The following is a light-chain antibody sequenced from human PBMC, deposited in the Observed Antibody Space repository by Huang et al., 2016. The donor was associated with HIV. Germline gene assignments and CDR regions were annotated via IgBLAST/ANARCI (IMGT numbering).Light chain of an antibody. Sequence: EIVMTQSPATLSVSAGERATLSCRASQTIGNNLAWYQQRPGQAPRLLFDGASTRTTDVPARFSGTGSETEFNLTINSLQSEDFGIYYCQHHNNWPPYTFGQGTRLEI. V-gene: IGKV3-15*01. J-gene: IGKJ2*01. CDR2: GAS. CDR1: QTIGNN. CDR3: QHHNNWPPYT.